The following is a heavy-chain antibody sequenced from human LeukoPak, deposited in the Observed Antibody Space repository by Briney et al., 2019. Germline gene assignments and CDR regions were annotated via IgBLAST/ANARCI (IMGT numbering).Heavy chain of an antibody. J-gene: IGHJ4*02. CDR3: ARPEYDGSYSY. Sequence: SETLSLTCTVSGGSISSTSHYWGWIRQPPGKGLEWIGSMHYTGSPSYNLSLKSRVTISVDTSKNQFFLNLRSVTAADTAVYFCARPEYDGSYSYWGQGALVTVSS. CDR2: MHYTGSP. D-gene: IGHD3-10*01. V-gene: IGHV4-39*01. CDR1: GGSISSTSHY.